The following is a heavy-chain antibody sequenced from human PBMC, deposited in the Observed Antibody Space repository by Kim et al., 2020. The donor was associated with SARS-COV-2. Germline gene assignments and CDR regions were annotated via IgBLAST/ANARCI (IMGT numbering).Heavy chain of an antibody. CDR1: GGSFSGYY. D-gene: IGHD2-2*01. J-gene: IGHJ5*02. CDR3: ARGAPRGMPNGNWFDP. V-gene: IGHV4-34*01. CDR2: INHSGST. Sequence: SETLSLTCAVYGGSFSGYYWSWIRQPPGKGLEWIGEINHSGSTNYNPSLKSRVTISVDTSKNQFSLKLSSVTAADTAVYYCARGAPRGMPNGNWFDPWGQGTLVTVSS.